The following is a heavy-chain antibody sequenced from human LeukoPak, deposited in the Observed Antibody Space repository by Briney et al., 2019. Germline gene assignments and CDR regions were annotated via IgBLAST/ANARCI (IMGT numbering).Heavy chain of an antibody. J-gene: IGHJ4*02. D-gene: IGHD1-26*01. CDR2: IGSSGSTI. CDR1: GFTFSDYY. V-gene: IGHV3-11*01. CDR3: ARDRYVGATTAGDSDS. Sequence: KAGGSLRLSCAASGFTFSDYYMSWIRQAPGKGLEWVSYIGSSGSTIYYADSVKGRFTIFRDNAKNSLYLQMNSLRAEDTAVYYCARDRYVGATTAGDSDSWGQGTLVTVSS.